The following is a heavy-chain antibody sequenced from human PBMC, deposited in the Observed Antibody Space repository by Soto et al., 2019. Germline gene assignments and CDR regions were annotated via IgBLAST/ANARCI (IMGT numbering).Heavy chain of an antibody. J-gene: IGHJ5*02. D-gene: IGHD6-6*01. CDR1: GFTFSTFT. V-gene: IGHV3-21*01. CDR2: ISTNSRSI. Sequence: GGSLRLSCAASGFTFSTFTMNWVRQAPGKGLEWVSSISTNSRSIYYADSVKGRFTISRDNAKNSLSLQMNSLTTEDTAVYYCARGSSSSSWFDPWGQGTLVTVSS. CDR3: ARGSSSSSWFDP.